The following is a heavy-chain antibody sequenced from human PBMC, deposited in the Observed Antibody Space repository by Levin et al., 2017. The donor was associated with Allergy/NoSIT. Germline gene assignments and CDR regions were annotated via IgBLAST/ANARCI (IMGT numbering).Heavy chain of an antibody. Sequence: TSETLSLTCTVSGGSISSYYWSWIRQPPGKGLEWIGYIYYSGSTNYNPSLKSRVTISVDTSKNQFSLKLSSVTAADTAVYYCARVSVGYGDSTFDYWGQGTLVTVSS. D-gene: IGHD4-17*01. CDR3: ARVSVGYGDSTFDY. CDR1: GGSISSYY. J-gene: IGHJ4*02. V-gene: IGHV4-59*01. CDR2: IYYSGST.